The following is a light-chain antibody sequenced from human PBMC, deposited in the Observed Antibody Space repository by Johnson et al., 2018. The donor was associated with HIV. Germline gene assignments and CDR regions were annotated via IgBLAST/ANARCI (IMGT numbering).Light chain of an antibody. J-gene: IGLJ1*01. CDR1: SSDMGNYA. V-gene: IGLV1-51*02. CDR3: GSWDSRLSVYV. Sequence: QSVLTQPPSVSAAPGQKVTISCSGSSSDMGNYAVSWYQQLPGTAPKPLIYENNKRPPGIPDRFPGSKSATSAPLDITGLPPRDEADYYCGSWDSRLSVYVFATVTQVTVL. CDR2: ENN.